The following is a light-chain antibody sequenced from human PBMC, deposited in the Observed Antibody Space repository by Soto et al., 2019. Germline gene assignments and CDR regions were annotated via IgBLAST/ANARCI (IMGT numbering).Light chain of an antibody. CDR1: QSISSY. CDR2: TAF. V-gene: IGKV1-39*01. J-gene: IGKJ2*01. CDR3: QQSHSTPYT. Sequence: DIQMTQSPSSLSASVGDRVTITCRTSQSISSYLNWYQQKPGKAPKLLIYTAFRLQSGDPSRFSGSGSGTDFTLTISSLQPEDFAAYYCQQSHSTPYTFGQGTKLEIK.